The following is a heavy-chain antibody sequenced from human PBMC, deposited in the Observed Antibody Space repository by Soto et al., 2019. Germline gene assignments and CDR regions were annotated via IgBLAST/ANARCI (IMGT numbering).Heavy chain of an antibody. CDR1: GGSISSYY. CDR3: ARDRCTNGVCYNGFDY. Sequence: SETLSLTCTVSGGSISSYYWSWIQQPPGKGLEWIGYIYYSGSTNYNPSLKSRVTISVDTSKNQFSLKLSSVTAADTAVYYCARDRCTNGVCYNGFDYWGQGTLVTVSS. D-gene: IGHD2-8*01. V-gene: IGHV4-59*01. J-gene: IGHJ4*02. CDR2: IYYSGST.